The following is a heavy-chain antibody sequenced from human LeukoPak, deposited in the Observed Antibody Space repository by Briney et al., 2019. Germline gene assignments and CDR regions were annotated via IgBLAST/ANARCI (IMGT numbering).Heavy chain of an antibody. Sequence: ASVKISCKASGYTFTNSDINWVRQAPGQGLEWMGWMNTKTGNTGFAQKLQGRVTMSMDTSITTAYMEVTSLRSEDTAVYYCARGDPGEAVADYWGQGTLVTVSS. CDR2: MNTKTGNT. CDR1: GYTFTNSD. J-gene: IGHJ4*02. CDR3: ARGDPGEAVADY. V-gene: IGHV1-8*01. D-gene: IGHD6-19*01.